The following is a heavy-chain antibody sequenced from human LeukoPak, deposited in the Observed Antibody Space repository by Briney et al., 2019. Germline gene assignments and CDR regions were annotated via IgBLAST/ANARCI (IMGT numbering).Heavy chain of an antibody. J-gene: IGHJ4*02. CDR2: FDPEDGET. CDR1: GYTLTELS. CDR3: ASDSGGHPDKSFDY. Sequence: ASVKVSCKVSGYTLTELSMHWVRQAPGKGLEWMGGFDPEDGETIYAQKFQGRVTMTEDTSTDTAYMELSSLRSEDTAMYYCASDSGGHPDKSFDYWGQGTLVTVSS. V-gene: IGHV1-24*01. D-gene: IGHD3-22*01.